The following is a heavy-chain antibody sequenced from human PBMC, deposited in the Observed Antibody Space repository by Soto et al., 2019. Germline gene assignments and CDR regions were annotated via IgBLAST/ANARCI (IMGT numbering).Heavy chain of an antibody. Sequence: SVKVSCKASGFTFTSSAVQWARQARGQRLEWIGWIVVGSGNTNYAQKFQERVTITRDMSTSTAYMELSSLRSEDTAVYYCAAEVRVRPEKGYCSGGSCYPFRWFDYWGQGTLVTVSS. D-gene: IGHD2-15*01. CDR3: AAEVRVRPEKGYCSGGSCYPFRWFDY. CDR1: GFTFTSSA. CDR2: IVVGSGNT. V-gene: IGHV1-58*01. J-gene: IGHJ4*02.